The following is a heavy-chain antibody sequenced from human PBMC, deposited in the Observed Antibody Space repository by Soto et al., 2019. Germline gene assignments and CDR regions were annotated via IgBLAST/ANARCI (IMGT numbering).Heavy chain of an antibody. V-gene: IGHV3-23*01. CDR3: AKDVPRLLWFGELSPRFDY. CDR2: ISGSGGST. J-gene: IGHJ4*02. Sequence: HPGGSLRLSCAASGFTFSSYAMSWVRQAPGKGLEWVSAISGSGGSTYYADSVKGRFTISRDNSKNTLYLQMNSLRAEDTAVYYCAKDVPRLLWFGELSPRFDYWGQGTLVTVSS. CDR1: GFTFSSYA. D-gene: IGHD3-10*01.